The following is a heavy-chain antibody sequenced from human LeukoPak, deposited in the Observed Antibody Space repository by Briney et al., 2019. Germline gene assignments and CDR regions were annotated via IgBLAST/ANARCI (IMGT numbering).Heavy chain of an antibody. CDR3: APGYCSSTSCLHYFDY. V-gene: IGHV3-48*04. J-gene: IGHJ4*02. CDR2: ISVSSNTI. D-gene: IGHD2-2*01. CDR1: GFTFRDYW. Sequence: GGSLRLSCAASGFTFRDYWMAWVRQAPGKGLEWVSYISVSSNTIYYADSVKGRFTISRDNAKNSLYLQMNSLRAEDTAIYYCAPGYCSSTSCLHYFDYWGQGTLVTVS.